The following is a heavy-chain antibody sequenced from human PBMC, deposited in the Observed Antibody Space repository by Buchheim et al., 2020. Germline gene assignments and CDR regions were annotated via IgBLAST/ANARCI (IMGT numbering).Heavy chain of an antibody. CDR2: ISYDGSNK. Sequence: QVQLVESGGGVVQPGRSLRLSCAASGFTFSSYAMHWVRQAPGKGLEWVAVISYDGSNKYCADSVKGRFTISRDNSKNTLYLQMNSLRAEDTAVYYCARDRGGPYYYDSSGYIKGFDPWGQGTL. V-gene: IGHV3-30*04. D-gene: IGHD3-22*01. J-gene: IGHJ5*02. CDR1: GFTFSSYA. CDR3: ARDRGGPYYYDSSGYIKGFDP.